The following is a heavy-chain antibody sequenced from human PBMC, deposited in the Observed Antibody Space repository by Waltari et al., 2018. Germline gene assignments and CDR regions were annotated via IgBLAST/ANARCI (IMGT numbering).Heavy chain of an antibody. CDR2: IKEDGSAQ. CDR1: GFAFSSSW. V-gene: IGHV3-7*01. CDR3: ARATNHAFDN. Sequence: EVQVVESGGGLVQPGGSLRLSCAPSGFAFSSSWIGWLRQAPGEGLEWVANIKEDGSAQYYLDSVRGRFTISRDNTKNSLFLQMNSLRAEDTAVYFCARATNHAFDNWGQGTLVTVSS. J-gene: IGHJ4*02.